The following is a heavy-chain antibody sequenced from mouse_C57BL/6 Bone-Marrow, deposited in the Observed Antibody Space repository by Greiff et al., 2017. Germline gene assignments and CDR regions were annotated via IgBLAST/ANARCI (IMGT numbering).Heavy chain of an antibody. CDR1: GFSLTSYG. J-gene: IGHJ4*01. CDR2: LLGVGST. Sequence: VQLQESGPGLVAPSQSLSITCTVSGFSLTSYGVDWVRQSPGKGLEWLCELLGVGSTNSNSALKSRLSFSKDNSNSQVFLKINSLHTDDTAIYYCATYYYGSFYAMDYWGQGPSVTVSS. D-gene: IGHD1-1*01. CDR3: ATYYYGSFYAMDY. V-gene: IGHV2-6*01.